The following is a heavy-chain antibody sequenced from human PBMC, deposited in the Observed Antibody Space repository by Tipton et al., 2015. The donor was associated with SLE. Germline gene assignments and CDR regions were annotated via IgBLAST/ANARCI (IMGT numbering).Heavy chain of an antibody. D-gene: IGHD3-10*01. J-gene: IGHJ4*02. CDR1: GDSISRYY. CDR3: ARGDPPMTGQYYFDF. V-gene: IGHV4-59*01. CDR2: IHSSGAT. Sequence: TLSLTCTVSGDSISRYYWSWIRQPPGRGLEWIGYIHSSGATTYNSSLKSRVTMSLDTPKNQFFLKLNSVTAADTAVYYCARGDPPMTGQYYFDFWGQGILVTVSS.